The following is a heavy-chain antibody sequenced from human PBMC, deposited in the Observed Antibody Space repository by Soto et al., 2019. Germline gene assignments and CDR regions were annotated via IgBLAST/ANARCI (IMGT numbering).Heavy chain of an antibody. Sequence: QITLKESGPTLVKPTQTLTLTCTFSGFSLSTSGVGVGWIRQPPGKALEWLALIYWNDDKRYSPSLKSRLTITKDTSKSQVVLTMTNMDPVDTATYYCAHTGFHGGTSSLAPHYWGQGTLVTVSS. J-gene: IGHJ4*02. CDR2: IYWNDDK. D-gene: IGHD2-15*01. CDR1: GFSLSTSGVG. V-gene: IGHV2-5*01. CDR3: AHTGFHGGTSSLAPHY.